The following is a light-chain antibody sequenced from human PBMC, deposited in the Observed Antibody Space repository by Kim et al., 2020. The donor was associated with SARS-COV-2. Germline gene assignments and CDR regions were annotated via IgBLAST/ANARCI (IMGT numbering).Light chain of an antibody. Sequence: DIQMTQSPSTLSASVGDRVTITCRASQSITGWLAWYQQKPGKAPQLLIYDASNLESGVPSRFSGSGSGTEFTLTISSLQPDDFATYYCQQYNAYRAFGQGTKVESK. V-gene: IGKV1-5*01. J-gene: IGKJ1*01. CDR2: DAS. CDR3: QQYNAYRA. CDR1: QSITGW.